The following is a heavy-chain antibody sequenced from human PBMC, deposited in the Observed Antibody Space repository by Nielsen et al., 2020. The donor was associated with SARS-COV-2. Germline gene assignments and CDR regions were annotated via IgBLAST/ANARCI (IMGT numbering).Heavy chain of an antibody. V-gene: IGHV3-30*03. D-gene: IGHD6-13*01. CDR2: ISYDGSNK. CDR1: GFTFSSYG. J-gene: IGHJ4*02. CDR3: AAAAGMTAD. Sequence: GESLKISCAASGFTFSSYGMHWVRQAPGKGLEWVAVISYDGSNKYYADSVKGRFTISRDNSKNTLYLQMNSLRAEDTAVYYCAAAAGMTADWGQGTLVTVSS.